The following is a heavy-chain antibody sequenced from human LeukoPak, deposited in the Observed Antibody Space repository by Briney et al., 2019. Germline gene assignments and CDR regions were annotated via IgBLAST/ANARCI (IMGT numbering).Heavy chain of an antibody. CDR3: ARGAIGYCSSTSCYGFDY. Sequence: GGSLRLSCAASGFTFSSYSMNWVRQAPGKGLEWVSSISSSSSYIYYADSVKGRFTISRDNAKNSLYLQMNSLRAEDTAVYYCARGAIGYCSSTSCYGFDYWGQGTLVTVSS. CDR1: GFTFSSYS. CDR2: ISSSSSYI. J-gene: IGHJ4*02. D-gene: IGHD2-2*01. V-gene: IGHV3-21*01.